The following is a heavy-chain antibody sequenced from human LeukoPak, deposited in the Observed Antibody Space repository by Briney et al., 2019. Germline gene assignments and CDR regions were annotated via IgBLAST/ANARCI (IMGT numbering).Heavy chain of an antibody. J-gene: IGHJ4*02. CDR1: GFTFNDYE. V-gene: IGHV3-48*03. CDR2: ISSSGSTI. D-gene: IGHD2/OR15-2a*01. CDR3: ARVRSPLRIFDY. Sequence: GGSLRLSCAASGFTFNDYEMNWVRQAPGEGLGWVSYISSSGSTIYYADSVKGRFTISRDNAKNSLYLQMNSLRAEDTAVYYCARVRSPLRIFDYWGQGTLVTVSS.